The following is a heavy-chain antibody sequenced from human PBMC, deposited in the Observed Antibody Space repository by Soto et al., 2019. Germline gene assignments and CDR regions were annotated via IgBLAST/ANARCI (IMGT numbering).Heavy chain of an antibody. V-gene: IGHV3-11*01. CDR3: VRPYYSSSWFPFDR. D-gene: IGHD6-13*01. Sequence: XGSLILSCTGSGFDFGDYYMSWIRQAPGKGLEWVSYIDSGDGTTYYTDSVKGRFTISRDNAKKTVYLQMSSLRVEDTALYYCVRPYYSSSWFPFDRWGQGTLVTVSS. CDR1: GFDFGDYY. CDR2: IDSGDGTT. J-gene: IGHJ4*02.